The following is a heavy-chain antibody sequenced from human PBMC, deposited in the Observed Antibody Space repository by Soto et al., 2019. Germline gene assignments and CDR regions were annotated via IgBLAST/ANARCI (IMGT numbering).Heavy chain of an antibody. D-gene: IGHD3-22*01. J-gene: IGHJ4*02. CDR1: GGSIISGYYC. CDR3: ARGGYYDSSGYYDY. CDR2: IYYSGST. V-gene: IGHV4-30-4*01. Sequence: PSVTMSLTRTVAGGSIISGYYCWSWIRQPPGKGLEWIGYIYYSGSTYYNPSLKSRVTISVDTSKNQFSLKLSSVTAADTAVYYCARGGYYDSSGYYDYWGQGTLVTVSS.